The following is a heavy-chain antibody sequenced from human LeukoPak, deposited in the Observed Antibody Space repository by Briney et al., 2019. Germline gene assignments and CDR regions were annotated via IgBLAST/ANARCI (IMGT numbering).Heavy chain of an antibody. CDR1: GGSISSGGYY. CDR3: ARDAAMGGNWFDP. Sequence: SETLSLTCTVSGGSISSGGYYWSWIRQHPGKGLEWIGYIYYSGSTYYNPSLKSRVTISVDTSKNQFSLKLSSVTAADTAVYYRARDAAMGGNWFDPWGQGTLVTVSS. J-gene: IGHJ5*02. D-gene: IGHD5-18*01. CDR2: IYYSGST. V-gene: IGHV4-31*03.